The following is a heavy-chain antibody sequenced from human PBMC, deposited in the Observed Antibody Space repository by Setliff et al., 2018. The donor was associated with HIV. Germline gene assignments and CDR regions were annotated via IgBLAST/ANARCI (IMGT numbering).Heavy chain of an antibody. V-gene: IGHV4-34*01. CDR1: GESFSGYY. Sequence: LSLTCAVDGESFSGYYWSWIRQPPGKGLEWIGEINHSGTTNYTPSLKSRLNISVDTSKNQFSLKLNSLTAADTAVYFCATKAMIRGKPFDHWGQGMLVTVSS. CDR3: ATKAMIRGKPFDH. CDR2: INHSGTT. J-gene: IGHJ4*02. D-gene: IGHD3-10*01.